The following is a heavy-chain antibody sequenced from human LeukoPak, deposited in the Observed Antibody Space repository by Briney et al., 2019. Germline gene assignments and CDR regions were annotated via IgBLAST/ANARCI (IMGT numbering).Heavy chain of an antibody. J-gene: IGHJ4*02. CDR2: INHSGST. CDR1: GGSFSGYY. D-gene: IGHD3-10*01. V-gene: IGHV4-34*01. CDR3: ARVLGNSRTPMVRGSVSPFDY. Sequence: KPSETLSLTCAVYGGSFSGYYWSWIRQPPGKGLEWIGEINHSGSTNYNPSLKSRVTISVDTSKNQFSLKLSSVTAADTAVYYCARVLGNSRTPMVRGSVSPFDYWGQGTLVTVSS.